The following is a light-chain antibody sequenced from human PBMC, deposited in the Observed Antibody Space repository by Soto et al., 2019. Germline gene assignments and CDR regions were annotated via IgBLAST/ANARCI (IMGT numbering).Light chain of an antibody. CDR3: QQRSDWPLT. Sequence: EIVLTQSPATLSLSPGERATLSCRASQSVSSYLAWYQQKLGQAPRLLIYDASNRATGIPAMFSGSGSGTDFTLTISSLEPEDVACYYCQQRSDWPLTFGGGTKVEIK. CDR1: QSVSSY. CDR2: DAS. V-gene: IGKV3-11*01. J-gene: IGKJ4*01.